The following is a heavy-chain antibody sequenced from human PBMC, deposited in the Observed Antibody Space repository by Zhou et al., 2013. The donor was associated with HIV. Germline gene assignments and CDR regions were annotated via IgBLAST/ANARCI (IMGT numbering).Heavy chain of an antibody. CDR1: GGTFSSYA. Sequence: QVQLVQSGAEVKKPGSSVKVSCKASGGTFSSYAISWVRQAPGQGLEYMGGIIPIFGTANYAQKFQGRVTITADESTTTAYMELSSLRSEDTAVYYCARDRGGSSSLGRFDPRGAREPWSPSPQ. CDR2: IIPIFGTA. J-gene: IGHJ5*02. D-gene: IGHD2-15*01. CDR3: ARDRGGSSSLGRFDPR. V-gene: IGHV1-69*12.